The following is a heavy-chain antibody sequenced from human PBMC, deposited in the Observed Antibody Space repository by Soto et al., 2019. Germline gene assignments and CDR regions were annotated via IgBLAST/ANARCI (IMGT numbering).Heavy chain of an antibody. CDR3: SRVDPGETSPFDH. D-gene: IGHD3-10*01. Sequence: ASVKVSCKASGYIFTSYCIYWVRQAPGQRLEWMGWINPFDGSRMFAQSFQGRVTMTRDTSTSTVYMEVSSLRSEDTAVYYCSRVDPGETSPFDHW. CDR1: GYIFTSYC. V-gene: IGHV1-46*03. CDR2: INPFDGSR. J-gene: IGHJ4*01.